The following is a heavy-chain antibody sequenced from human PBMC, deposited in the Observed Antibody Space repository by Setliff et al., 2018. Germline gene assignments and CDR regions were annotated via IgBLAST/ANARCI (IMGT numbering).Heavy chain of an antibody. D-gene: IGHD3-3*01. J-gene: IGHJ6*03. Sequence: ASVKVSCKASGYTFTSYGISWVRQAPGQGLEWMGWISAYNGNNIYAQNLQGRVTMTTDTSTSTAYMELRSLRSDDTGVYYCVRDSRITVLGVDNYHYMDVWGRGTTVTVSS. V-gene: IGHV1-18*01. CDR2: ISAYNGNN. CDR1: GYTFTSYG. CDR3: VRDSRITVLGVDNYHYMDV.